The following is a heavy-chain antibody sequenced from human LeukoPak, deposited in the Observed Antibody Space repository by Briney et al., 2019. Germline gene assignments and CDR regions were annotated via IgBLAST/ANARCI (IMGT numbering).Heavy chain of an antibody. V-gene: IGHV4-61*02. CDR2: IYTSGST. CDR3: AREPAYYDILTGYYWTHFDY. J-gene: IGHJ4*02. Sequence: SQTLSLTCTVSGGSISSGSYYWSWIRQPAGKGLEWIGRIYTSGSTTYNPSLKSRVTISVDTSKNQFSLKLSSVTAADTAVYYCAREPAYYDILTGYYWTHFDYWGQGTLVTVSS. CDR1: GGSISSGSYY. D-gene: IGHD3-9*01.